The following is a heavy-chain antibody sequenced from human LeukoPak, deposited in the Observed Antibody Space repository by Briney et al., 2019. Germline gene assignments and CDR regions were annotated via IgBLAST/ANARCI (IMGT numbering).Heavy chain of an antibody. CDR1: GGSISSSSYY. J-gene: IGHJ5*02. CDR2: IYYSGNT. Sequence: SETLSLTCTVSGGSISSSSYYWGSIRQPQGTGLEGIGSIYYSGNTYYNPSLKSRVTVSVDTSKNQFSLKLNSVTAADTAVYYCARLPSSSWLNWFDPWGQGTLVTVSS. CDR3: ARLPSSSWLNWFDP. D-gene: IGHD6-13*01. V-gene: IGHV4-39*01.